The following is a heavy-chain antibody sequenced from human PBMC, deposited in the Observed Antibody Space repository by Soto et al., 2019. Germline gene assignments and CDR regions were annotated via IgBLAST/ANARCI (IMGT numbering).Heavy chain of an antibody. CDR2: ISSSSSYI. J-gene: IGHJ6*02. CDR3: ARERGYSSSWGGNYYYYGMNV. Sequence: GGSLRLSCAASGFTFSSYSMNWVRQAPGKGLEWVSSISSSSSYIYYADSVKGRFTISRDNAKNSLYLQMNSLRAEDTAVYYCARERGYSSSWGGNYYYYGMNVWGQGTTVTVSS. CDR1: GFTFSSYS. V-gene: IGHV3-21*01. D-gene: IGHD6-13*01.